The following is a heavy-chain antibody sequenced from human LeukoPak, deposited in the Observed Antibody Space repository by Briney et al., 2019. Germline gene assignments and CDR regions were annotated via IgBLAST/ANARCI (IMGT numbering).Heavy chain of an antibody. CDR3: ARDLEVAQAFDI. CDR1: DYSISSGYY. CDR2: IYHSGNT. Sequence: SETLSLTCTVSDYSISSGYYWAWIQQPPGKGLQWIGNIYHSGNTYYNPSLKSRVSISVDTSKNQFSLRLTSVTAADTAVYYCARDLEVAQAFDIWGQGTMVTVSS. D-gene: IGHD5-24*01. J-gene: IGHJ3*02. V-gene: IGHV4-38-2*02.